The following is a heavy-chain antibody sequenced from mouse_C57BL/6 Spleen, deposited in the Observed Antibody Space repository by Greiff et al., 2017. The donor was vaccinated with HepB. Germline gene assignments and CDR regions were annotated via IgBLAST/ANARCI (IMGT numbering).Heavy chain of an antibody. D-gene: IGHD1-1*01. V-gene: IGHV1-74*01. J-gene: IGHJ4*01. Sequence: QVQLQQPGAELVKPGASVKVSCKASGYTFTSYWMHWVKQRPGQGLEWIGRIHPSDSDTNYNQKFKGKATLTVDKSSSTAYMQLSSLTSEDSAVYYCAIAYDYGSSYPYAMDYWGQGTSVTVSS. CDR2: IHPSDSDT. CDR3: AIAYDYGSSYPYAMDY. CDR1: GYTFTSYW.